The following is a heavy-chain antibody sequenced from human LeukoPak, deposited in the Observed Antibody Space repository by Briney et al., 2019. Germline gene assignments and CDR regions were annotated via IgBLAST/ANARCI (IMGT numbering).Heavy chain of an antibody. CDR2: IKQDGSEN. V-gene: IGHV3-7*05. CDR1: GLTFGDYW. J-gene: IGHJ3*02. Sequence: GGSLRLSCEASGLTFGDYWMTWVRQAPGKGLECVANIKQDGSENHYVDSVKGRFTISRDNAKNSLSQQMNSLRAEDTAVYYCATYWRYFDWLLSDIWGLGTMVTVSS. CDR3: ATYWRYFDWLLSDI. D-gene: IGHD3-9*01.